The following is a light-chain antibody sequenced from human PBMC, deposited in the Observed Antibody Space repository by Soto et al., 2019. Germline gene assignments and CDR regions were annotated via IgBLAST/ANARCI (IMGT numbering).Light chain of an antibody. V-gene: IGKV1-5*01. Sequence: DIQMTQSPSTLSASVGDTVTVTCRASQSVSGWLAWYQQKPGEAPKLLIYDASTLESGVPSRFSGSGSGTEFSLTISGLQPDDFATYYCQQYNSYLYTFGQGTQVEIK. CDR1: QSVSGW. J-gene: IGKJ2*01. CDR2: DAS. CDR3: QQYNSYLYT.